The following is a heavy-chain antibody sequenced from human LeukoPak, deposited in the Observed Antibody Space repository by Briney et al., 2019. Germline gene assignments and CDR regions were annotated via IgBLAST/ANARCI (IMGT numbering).Heavy chain of an antibody. J-gene: IGHJ4*02. D-gene: IGHD3-22*01. V-gene: IGHV4-59*08. CDR2: IYYSGST. Sequence: SETLSLTCTVSGGSISSYYWSWIRQPPGKGLEWIGYIYYSGSTNYNPSLKSRVTISVDTSKNQFSLKLSSVTAADTAVYYCARLANNYYDSSGYLWYFDYWGQGILVTVSS. CDR1: GGSISSYY. CDR3: ARLANNYYDSSGYLWYFDY.